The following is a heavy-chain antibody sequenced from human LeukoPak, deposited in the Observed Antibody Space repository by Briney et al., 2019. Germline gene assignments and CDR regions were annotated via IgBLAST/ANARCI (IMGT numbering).Heavy chain of an antibody. Sequence: GGSLRLSCAASGFTIGGFAMTWVRQAPGKGLEWVSAISRSGDSTYYADSVKGRFTISRDNSKNTLYLQMNSLRAEDTAVYYCAKSYCSGGTCYSFFHYWGQGTLVTVSS. D-gene: IGHD2-15*01. J-gene: IGHJ4*02. V-gene: IGHV3-23*01. CDR3: AKSYCSGGTCYSFFHY. CDR1: GFTIGGFA. CDR2: ISRSGDST.